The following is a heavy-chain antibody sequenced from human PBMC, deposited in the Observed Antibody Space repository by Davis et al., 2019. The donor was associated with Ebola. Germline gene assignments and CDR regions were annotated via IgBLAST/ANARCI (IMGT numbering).Heavy chain of an antibody. CDR1: GFTFSSYW. CDR3: ARGRWLQTYYFDY. V-gene: IGHV3-7*01. CDR2: IKQDGSEK. D-gene: IGHD5-24*01. J-gene: IGHJ4*02. Sequence: GESLKISCAASGFTFSSYWMSWVRQAPGKGLEWVANIKQDGSEKYYVDSVEGRFTISRDNAKNSLYLQMNSLRAEDTAVYYCARGRWLQTYYFDYWGQGTLVTVSS.